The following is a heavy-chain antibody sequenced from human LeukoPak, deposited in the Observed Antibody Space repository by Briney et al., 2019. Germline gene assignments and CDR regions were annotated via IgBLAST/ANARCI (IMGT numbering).Heavy chain of an antibody. V-gene: IGHV3-21*01. J-gene: IGHJ4*02. CDR3: ARAAGKRATDY. CDR1: GFSFSSYS. CDR2: ISTSGSYI. Sequence: GGSLRLSCAASGFSFSSYSMNWVRQAPGKGLERVSSISTSGSYIYYAGSVKGRFTISRDNAKNSLSLQMNTLRAEDTAVYYCARAAGKRATDYWGQGTLVTVSS. D-gene: IGHD5-12*01.